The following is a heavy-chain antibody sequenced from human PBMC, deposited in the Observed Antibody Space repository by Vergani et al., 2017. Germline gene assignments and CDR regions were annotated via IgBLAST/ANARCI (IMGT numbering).Heavy chain of an antibody. CDR3: ARESGSATITMIVVALHYFDY. V-gene: IGHV1-69*01. CDR2: IIPIFGTA. CDR1: GYTFSDYF. D-gene: IGHD3-22*01. J-gene: IGHJ4*02. Sequence: QVQVVQSGAEVKKPGASVKVSCQASGYTFSDYFIHWVRQAPGQGLEWMGWIIPIFGTANYAQKFQGRVTITADESTSTAYMELSSLRSEDTAVYYCARESGSATITMIVVALHYFDYWGQGTLVTVSS.